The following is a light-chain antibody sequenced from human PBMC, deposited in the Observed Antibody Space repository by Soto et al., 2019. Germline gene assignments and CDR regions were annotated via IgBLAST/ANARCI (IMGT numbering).Light chain of an antibody. CDR1: QGISNY. Sequence: DIQLTQPPSFLSASVGDRVTITCRASQGISNYLAWYQQKPGKAPKLLIHSAFTLQSGVPSRFSGSGSGTEFTLTISSLQPEDFATYYCQQRHSYPITFGQGTRLEIK. CDR3: QQRHSYPIT. J-gene: IGKJ5*01. CDR2: SAF. V-gene: IGKV1-9*01.